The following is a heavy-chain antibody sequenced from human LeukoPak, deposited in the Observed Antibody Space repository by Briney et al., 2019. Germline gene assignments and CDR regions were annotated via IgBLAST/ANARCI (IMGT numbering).Heavy chain of an antibody. J-gene: IGHJ4*02. V-gene: IGHV7-4-1*02. CDR2: INTNTGNP. Sequence: ASVKVSCKASGYTFTGYYMHWVRQAPGQGLEWMGWINTNTGNPTYAQGFTGRFVFSLDTSVSTAYLQISSLKAEDTAVYYCARSVLRYFDWLSQDFDYWGQGTLVTVSS. D-gene: IGHD3-9*01. CDR3: ARSVLRYFDWLSQDFDY. CDR1: GYTFTGYY.